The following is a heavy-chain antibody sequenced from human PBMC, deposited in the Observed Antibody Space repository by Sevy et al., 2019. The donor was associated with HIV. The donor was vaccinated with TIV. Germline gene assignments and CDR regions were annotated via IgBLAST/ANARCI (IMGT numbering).Heavy chain of an antibody. V-gene: IGHV3-15*01. D-gene: IGHD1-1*01. Sequence: GGSLRISCAASGFTFNHAWMSWVRQAPGKGLEWVGRIRSKPDGGTTDFAAPVKGRFTMSRDDSKYTLYLQMNSLKSEDTAMYYCATASGTYWGQGTLVTVSS. J-gene: IGHJ4*02. CDR1: GFTFNHAW. CDR2: IRSKPDGGTT. CDR3: ATASGTY.